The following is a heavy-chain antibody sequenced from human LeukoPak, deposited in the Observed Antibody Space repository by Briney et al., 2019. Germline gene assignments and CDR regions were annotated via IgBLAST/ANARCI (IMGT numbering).Heavy chain of an antibody. CDR3: ARITAMAAAEYFQH. CDR2: IIPIFGTA. Sequence: SVKVSCKASGYTFTGYYMHWVRQAPGQGLEWMGGIIPIFGTANYAQKFQGRVTITTDESTSTAYMELSSLRSEDTAVYYCARITAMAAAEYFQHWGQGTLVTVSS. J-gene: IGHJ1*01. CDR1: GYTFTGYY. V-gene: IGHV1-69*05. D-gene: IGHD5-18*01.